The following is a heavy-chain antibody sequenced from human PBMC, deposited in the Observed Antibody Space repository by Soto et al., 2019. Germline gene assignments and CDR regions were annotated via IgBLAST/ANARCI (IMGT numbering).Heavy chain of an antibody. Sequence: ASVKVSCKASGYTLTSYAMHWVRQAPGQRLEWMGWINAGNGNTKYSQKFQGRVTITRDTSASTAYMELSSLRSEDTAVYYCARDISGSGTHEDYYYGMDVWGQGTTVTVSS. CDR2: INAGNGNT. D-gene: IGHD3-10*01. CDR1: GYTLTSYA. J-gene: IGHJ6*02. CDR3: ARDISGSGTHEDYYYGMDV. V-gene: IGHV1-3*01.